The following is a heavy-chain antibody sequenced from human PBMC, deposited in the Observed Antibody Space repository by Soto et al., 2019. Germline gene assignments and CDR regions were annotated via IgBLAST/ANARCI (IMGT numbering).Heavy chain of an antibody. J-gene: IGHJ4*02. CDR3: AREPEDGVPGDY. CDR2: IIVSNGSP. V-gene: IGHV1-3*01. Sequence: QVQLVQSGAEVKEPGASVRVSCKASGYTFTSHTLHRARQAPGQGLEWMGWIIVSNGSPRYAPQFQGRVTFGRDTAATTGYMELSRLTAEDTAVYYCAREPEDGVPGDYWGQGTLVVVSS. CDR1: GYTFTSHT. D-gene: IGHD3-3*01.